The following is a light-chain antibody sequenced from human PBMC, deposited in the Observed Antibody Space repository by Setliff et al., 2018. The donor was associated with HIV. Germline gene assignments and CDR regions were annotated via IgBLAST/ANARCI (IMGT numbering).Light chain of an antibody. V-gene: IGLV2-14*03. Sequence: QSALAQPPSASGSPGQSVTISCTGTSSDVGGGSNYVSWYQQHPGQAPKLIIFEVTKRPSGVSTRFSGSRSGNTASLTISGLQAEDEADYYCNSFTSTTIYVFGTGTKVTVL. CDR2: EVT. CDR3: NSFTSTTIYV. J-gene: IGLJ1*01. CDR1: SSDVGGGSNY.